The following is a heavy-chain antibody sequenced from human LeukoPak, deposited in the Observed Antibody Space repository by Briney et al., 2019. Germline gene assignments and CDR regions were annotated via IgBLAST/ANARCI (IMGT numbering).Heavy chain of an antibody. CDR3: ARDRYDIP. D-gene: IGHD3-9*01. V-gene: IGHV3-30-3*01. CDR1: DFTVSRNY. CDR2: VSYDGSNK. J-gene: IGHJ5*02. Sequence: GGSLRLSCTASDFTVSRNYMSWVRQAPGKGLEWVAVVSYDGSNKYYADSVKGRFTISRDNSKNTLYLQMDSLRAEDTSIYYCARDRYDIPWGQGTLVTVSS.